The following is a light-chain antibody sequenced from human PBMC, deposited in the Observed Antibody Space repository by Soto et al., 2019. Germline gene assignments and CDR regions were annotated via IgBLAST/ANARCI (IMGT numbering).Light chain of an antibody. V-gene: IGKV1-5*03. Sequence: DVQMTQSPSTLSGSVGEIVTITCRASQTISSWLAWYQQKPGKAPKLIIYKASTLKSGVPSRFIGSGSGTECTLTISSLQPDDVATYYCQHYNSYSEAFGQGTKVDI. CDR3: QHYNSYSEA. CDR2: KAS. CDR1: QTISSW. J-gene: IGKJ1*01.